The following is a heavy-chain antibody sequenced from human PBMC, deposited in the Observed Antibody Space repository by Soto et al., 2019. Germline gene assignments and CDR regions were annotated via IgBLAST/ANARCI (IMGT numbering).Heavy chain of an antibody. CDR3: ARSIVATMGNDY. CDR2: IYTGGST. D-gene: IGHD5-12*01. Sequence: EVQLVESGGGLVQPGGSLRLSCAASGFTVSSNYRSWVRQPPGKGLEWGSVIYTGGSTYNADSVKGRCTISRDNPKNTLYLQMNSLRAEDTAVYYCARSIVATMGNDYWGQGTLVTVSS. J-gene: IGHJ4*02. CDR1: GFTVSSNY. V-gene: IGHV3-66*01.